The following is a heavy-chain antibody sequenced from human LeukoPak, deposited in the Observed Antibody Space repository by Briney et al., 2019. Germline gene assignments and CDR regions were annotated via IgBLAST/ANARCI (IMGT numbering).Heavy chain of an antibody. D-gene: IGHD3-10*02. CDR3: AREVCLDY. Sequence: TGGSPRLSCAASGLSFSSYWMNWVRQAPGKGLEWVANIKQDGSEKYYVDSVKGRFTISRDNAKNTLYLQMNSLRAEDTAVYYCAREVCLDYWGQGTLVTVSS. J-gene: IGHJ4*02. CDR2: IKQDGSEK. V-gene: IGHV3-7*05. CDR1: GLSFSSYW.